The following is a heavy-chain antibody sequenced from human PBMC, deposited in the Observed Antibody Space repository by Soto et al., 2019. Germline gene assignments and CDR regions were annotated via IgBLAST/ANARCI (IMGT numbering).Heavy chain of an antibody. CDR3: ARDGPYPCSMDV. J-gene: IGHJ6*04. D-gene: IGHD2-15*01. V-gene: IGHV4-30-4*01. CDR2: IDYSGST. Sequence: TLSLTCSVSGGSLTNTYYYWTWIRQSPGKGLEWIGSIDYSGSTYYNPSLKSRVIISADTSNNLFSLKLRSVTAADTALSFCARDGPYPCSMDVPCKGPMVTDSS. CDR1: GGSLTNTYYY.